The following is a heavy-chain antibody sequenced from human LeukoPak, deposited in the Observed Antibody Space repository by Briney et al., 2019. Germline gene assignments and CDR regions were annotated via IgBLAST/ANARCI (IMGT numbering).Heavy chain of an antibody. J-gene: IGHJ4*02. CDR2: IYYSGNT. Sequence: PSETLSLTCTVSGGSISGTTSYWGWIRQPPGKGLQWIGSIYYSGNTYYNPSLKSRVTISVDTSKNQFSLTLNSVTAADTAVYYCATLLSAPRDSWGQGTLVTVPS. D-gene: IGHD3-10*01. V-gene: IGHV4-39*01. CDR1: GGSISGTTSY. CDR3: ATLLSAPRDS.